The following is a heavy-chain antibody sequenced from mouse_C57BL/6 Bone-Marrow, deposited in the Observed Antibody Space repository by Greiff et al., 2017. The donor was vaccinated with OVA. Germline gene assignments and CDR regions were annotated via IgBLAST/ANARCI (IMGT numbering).Heavy chain of an antibody. CDR3: ARSSYDGYLGPYYAMDY. J-gene: IGHJ4*01. V-gene: IGHV1-9*01. CDR2: ILPGSGST. Sequence: VKLQQSGAELMKPGASVKLSCKATGYTFTGYWIEWVKQRPGHGLEWIGEILPGSGSTNYNEKFKGKATFTADTSSNTAYMQLSSLTTEDSAIYYCARSSYDGYLGPYYAMDYWGQGTSVTVSS. CDR1: GYTFTGYW. D-gene: IGHD2-3*01.